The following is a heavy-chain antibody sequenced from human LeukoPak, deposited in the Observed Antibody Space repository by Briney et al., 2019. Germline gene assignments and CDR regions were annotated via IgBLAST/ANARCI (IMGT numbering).Heavy chain of an antibody. V-gene: IGHV3-30*18. D-gene: IGHD4/OR15-4a*01. CDR1: GFTFSDYA. J-gene: IGHJ4*02. CDR3: AKDRGYGEHEPFES. Sequence: GRSLRLSCVGSGFTFSDYAIHWVRQAPGKGLEWVAVSAHDEVGKQFADSVKGRFTLSRDNSRDSVHLQMNKLRDEDTAVYYCAKDRGYGEHEPFESWGQGSLVTVSS. CDR2: SAHDEVGK.